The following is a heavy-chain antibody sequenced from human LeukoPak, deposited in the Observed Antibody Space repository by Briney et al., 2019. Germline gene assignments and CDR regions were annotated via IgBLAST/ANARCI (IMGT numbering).Heavy chain of an antibody. D-gene: IGHD1-14*01. Sequence: GGSLRLSCAASRLTISTYAMTWVRQAPGKGLEWVSATSDGGDSTYYADSVKGRFTISRDNSKNTLYLQMNSLRVEDTAVYYCAKCANHGDYVAYCGQGTLVTVSS. J-gene: IGHJ4*02. CDR3: AKCANHGDYVAY. CDR1: RLTISTYA. CDR2: TSDGGDST. V-gene: IGHV3-23*01.